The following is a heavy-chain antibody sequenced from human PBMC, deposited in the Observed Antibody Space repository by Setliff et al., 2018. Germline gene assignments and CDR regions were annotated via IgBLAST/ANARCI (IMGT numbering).Heavy chain of an antibody. Sequence: SETLSLTCTVSGDSISDASIMAWIRQPPGKGLEFIGYVFYNGAAKYDPSLKSRVTMSVDTSKTQFSLKLNSLRAEDTAVFYCARESRYSGDYYFDYWGQGTLVTVSS. V-gene: IGHV4-59*12. CDR1: GDSISDAS. D-gene: IGHD5-12*01. CDR3: ARESRYSGDYYFDY. J-gene: IGHJ4*02. CDR2: VFYNGAA.